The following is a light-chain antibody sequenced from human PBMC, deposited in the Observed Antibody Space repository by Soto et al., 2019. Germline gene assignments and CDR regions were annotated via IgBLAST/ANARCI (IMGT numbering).Light chain of an antibody. J-gene: IGKJ1*01. V-gene: IGKV1-5*03. Sequence: DIQMTQSPSSLSASVGERVTITCRASQSVSFWLAWYQQKPGKAPKLLIYKASTLESGVPSRFSGGGFGTEFTLTISSLQPDDYATYYCQQYQTFWTFGQGTKVDIK. CDR1: QSVSFW. CDR2: KAS. CDR3: QQYQTFWT.